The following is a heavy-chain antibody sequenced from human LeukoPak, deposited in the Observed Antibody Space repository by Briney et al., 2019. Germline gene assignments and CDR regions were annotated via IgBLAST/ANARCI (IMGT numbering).Heavy chain of an antibody. J-gene: IGHJ4*02. D-gene: IGHD3-3*01. CDR3: ARDAGVGYFNY. CDR1: GGSISSGGYS. Sequence: SETLSLTCAVSGGSISSGGYSWSWIRQPPGKGLEWIGYIYHSGRTYYNPSLKSRVTTSEDRSKNQFSLKLSSVTAADTAVYYCARDAGVGYFNYWGQGTLVTVSS. CDR2: IYHSGRT. V-gene: IGHV4-30-2*01.